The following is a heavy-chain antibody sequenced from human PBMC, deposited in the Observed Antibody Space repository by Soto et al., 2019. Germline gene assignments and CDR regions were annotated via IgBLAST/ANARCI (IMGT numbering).Heavy chain of an antibody. CDR2: IIPIFGTA. Sequence: QVQLVQSGAEVKKPGSSVKVSCKASGGTFSSYAISWVRQAPGQGLEWMGGIIPIFGTANYAQKFQGRVTTTADESTSTAYMELSSLRSEDTAVYYCARGGCSSTSCYGTRYGMDVWGQGTTVTVSS. J-gene: IGHJ6*02. D-gene: IGHD2-2*01. CDR1: GGTFSSYA. CDR3: ARGGCSSTSCYGTRYGMDV. V-gene: IGHV1-69*01.